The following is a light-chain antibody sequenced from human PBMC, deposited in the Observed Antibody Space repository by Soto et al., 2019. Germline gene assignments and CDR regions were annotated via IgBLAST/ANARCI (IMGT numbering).Light chain of an antibody. Sequence: EIVLTQSPGTLSLSPEERATLSCRASQSVSYSYLAWYQQKPGQAPRLLISGASSRASGIPDRFSGSGSGTDFTLTISRLEPEEFAGYYCQQYGSSPYSFGQGTKLEIK. CDR2: GAS. CDR1: QSVSYSY. J-gene: IGKJ2*01. CDR3: QQYGSSPYS. V-gene: IGKV3-20*01.